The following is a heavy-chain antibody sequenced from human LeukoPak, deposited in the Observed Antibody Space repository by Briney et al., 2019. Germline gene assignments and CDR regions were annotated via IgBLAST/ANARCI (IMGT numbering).Heavy chain of an antibody. V-gene: IGHV3-30-3*01. CDR3: ARERRDGYKTWLDY. J-gene: IGHJ4*02. CDR1: GFTFSSYA. CDR2: ISYDGSNK. D-gene: IGHD5-24*01. Sequence: GGSLRLSCAASGFTFSSYAMHWVRQAPGKGLEWVAVISYDGSNKYYADSVKGRFTISRDNSKNTLYLQMNSLRAEDTAVYYCARERRDGYKTWLDYWGQGTLVTVSS.